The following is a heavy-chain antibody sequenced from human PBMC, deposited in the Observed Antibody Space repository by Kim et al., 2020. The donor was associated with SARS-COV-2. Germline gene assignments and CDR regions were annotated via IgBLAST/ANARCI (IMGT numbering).Heavy chain of an antibody. CDR3: ARDRSYCSATSCPWAPFDF. D-gene: IGHD2-2*01. CDR1: GFSFSSYW. J-gene: IGHJ4*02. Sequence: GGSLRLSCAASGFSFSSYWMSWVRQAPGKGLEWVANIKEDGSETHYVDSMKGRLTISRDNAKNSLCLQMNSLRPEDTAVYYCARDRSYCSATSCPWAPFDFWGQGSLVTVSS. CDR2: IKEDGSET. V-gene: IGHV3-7*01.